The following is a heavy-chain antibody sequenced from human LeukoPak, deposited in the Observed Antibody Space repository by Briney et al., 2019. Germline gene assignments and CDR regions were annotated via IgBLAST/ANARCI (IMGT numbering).Heavy chain of an antibody. CDR2: IYYSGST. CDR1: GDSISGYY. J-gene: IGHJ4*02. CDR3: ARESRIAAVGTFDY. Sequence: SETLSLTCTVSGDSISGYYWNWIRQHPGRGLDWIGYIYYSGSTNYNPSLRSRVTISVDTSKNQFSLKLSSVTAADTAVYYCARESRIAAVGTFDYWGQGTLVTVSS. V-gene: IGHV4-59*12. D-gene: IGHD6-13*01.